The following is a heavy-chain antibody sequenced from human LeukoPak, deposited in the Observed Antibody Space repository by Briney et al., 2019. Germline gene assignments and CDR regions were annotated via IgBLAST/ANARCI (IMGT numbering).Heavy chain of an antibody. D-gene: IGHD2-15*01. CDR3: ARDRCSGGSCYSV. V-gene: IGHV3-23*01. Sequence: GGSLRLSCAASGFTFSSYAMSWVRQAPGKGLEWVSAISGSGGSTYYADSVKGRFTISRDNSKNTLYLQMNSLRAEDTAVYYCARDRCSGGSCYSVWGQGTLVTVSS. CDR2: ISGSGGST. J-gene: IGHJ4*02. CDR1: GFTFSSYA.